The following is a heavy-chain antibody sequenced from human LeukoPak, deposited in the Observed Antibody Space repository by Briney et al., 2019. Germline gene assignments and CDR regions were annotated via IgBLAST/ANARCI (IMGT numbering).Heavy chain of an antibody. D-gene: IGHD6-13*01. CDR3: ARGAAAGPELDY. CDR1: GGSFSGYY. J-gene: IGHJ4*01. Sequence: KPSETLSLTCAVYGGSFSGYYWSWIRQPPGKGLEWIGEINHSGSTNYNPSLKSRVTISVDTSKNQFSLKLSSVTAADTAVYYCARGAAAGPELDYWGHGTLVTVSS. CDR2: INHSGST. V-gene: IGHV4-34*01.